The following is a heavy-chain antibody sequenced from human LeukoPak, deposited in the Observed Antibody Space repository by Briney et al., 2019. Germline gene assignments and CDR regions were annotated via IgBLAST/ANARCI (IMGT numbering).Heavy chain of an antibody. CDR3: ARVFRPRCSAAGTGDY. V-gene: IGHV4-34*01. CDR1: GGSFSGYY. J-gene: IGHJ4*02. D-gene: IGHD6-13*01. Sequence: PSETLSLTCAVYGGSFSGYYWSWIRQPPGKGLEWIGEINHSGSTNYNPSLKSRVTISVDTSKNQFSLKLSSVTAADTAVYYCARVFRPRCSAAGTGDYWGQGTLVTVSS. CDR2: INHSGST.